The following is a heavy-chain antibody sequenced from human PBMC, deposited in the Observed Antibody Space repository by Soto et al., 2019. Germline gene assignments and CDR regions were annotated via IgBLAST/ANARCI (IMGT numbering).Heavy chain of an antibody. V-gene: IGHV4-39*01. CDR1: GGSISSSSYY. CDR3: ARQNLDYGDLLFDY. CDR2: IYYSGST. Sequence: SETLSLTCTVSGGSISSSSYYWGWIRQPPGKGLEWIGSIYYSGSTYYNPSLKSRVTISVDTSKNQFSLKLSSGTAADTAVYYCARQNLDYGDLLFDYWGQGTLVTVSS. D-gene: IGHD4-17*01. J-gene: IGHJ4*02.